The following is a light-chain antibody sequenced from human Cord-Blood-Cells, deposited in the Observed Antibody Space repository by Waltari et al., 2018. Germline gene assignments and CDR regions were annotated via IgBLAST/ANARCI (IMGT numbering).Light chain of an antibody. CDR1: SSDVGGYNY. CDR3: SSYTRSSTLYV. Sequence: QSALTQPASVSGSPGQSITIPCTGTSSDVGGYNYVSWYQQHPGKAPKLMIYDVSNRPSGVSNRFSGSKSRNTASLTISGLQAEDEADYYCSSYTRSSTLYVFGTGTKVTVL. J-gene: IGLJ1*01. V-gene: IGLV2-14*01. CDR2: DVS.